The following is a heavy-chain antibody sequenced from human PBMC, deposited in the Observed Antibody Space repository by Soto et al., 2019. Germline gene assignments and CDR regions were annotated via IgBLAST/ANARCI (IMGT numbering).Heavy chain of an antibody. CDR2: MNPNSGNT. D-gene: IGHD3-10*01. CDR3: ASYGSGSYYSAFDI. J-gene: IGHJ3*02. V-gene: IGHV1-8*01. Sequence: SVKVSCKASGYTFTSYDINWVRQATGQGLEWMGWMNPNSGNTGYAQKFQGRVTMTRNTSISTAYMELSSLRSEDTAVYYCASYGSGSYYSAFDIWGQGTMVTVSS. CDR1: GYTFTSYD.